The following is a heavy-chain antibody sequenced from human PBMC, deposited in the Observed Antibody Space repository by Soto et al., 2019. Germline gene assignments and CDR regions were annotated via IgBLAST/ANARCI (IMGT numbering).Heavy chain of an antibody. CDR3: APRVIFGIAGAQFFDR. Sequence: QITLKESGPTLVKPTQTLTLTCSFSGFSLTTSGASVAWMRQYPGKAPEWLALIFWDDDRRYSPSLRTRLTITKDAPRNQVVLTMTNLDPVDTATYSCAPRVIFGIAGAQFFDRWGQGILVTVSS. J-gene: IGHJ4*02. D-gene: IGHD3-10*02. CDR1: GFSLTTSGAS. CDR2: IFWDDDR. V-gene: IGHV2-5*02.